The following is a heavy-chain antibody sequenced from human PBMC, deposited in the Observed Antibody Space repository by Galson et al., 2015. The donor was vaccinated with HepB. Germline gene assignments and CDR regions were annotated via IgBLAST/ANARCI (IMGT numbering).Heavy chain of an antibody. CDR1: GYIFSNYW. CDR3: AKMSVGCFDY. D-gene: IGHD1-26*01. Sequence: QSGAEVKKPGESLKISCKGSGYIFSNYWIVWVRQMPGKGLEFMGIIYPGDSDTKYSPSFQGQVTISADKSTSTAYLQWSSLKASDTAMYYCAKMSVGCFDYWGQGTLLTVAS. CDR2: IYPGDSDT. J-gene: IGHJ4*02. V-gene: IGHV5-51*01.